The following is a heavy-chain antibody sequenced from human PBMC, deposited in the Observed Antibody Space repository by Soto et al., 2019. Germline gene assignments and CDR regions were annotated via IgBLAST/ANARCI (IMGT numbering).Heavy chain of an antibody. CDR3: ARGPVQLEGALYYYYGMDV. CDR1: GGTFSSYT. Sequence: QVQLVQSGAEVKKPGSSVKVSCKASGGTFSSYTISWVRQAPGQGLEWMGRIIPILGIANYAQKFQGRVRITADKATGPADMELSSMRSEDTAVYYYARGPVQLEGALYYYYGMDVWGQGTTVTVSS. CDR2: IIPILGIA. J-gene: IGHJ6*02. D-gene: IGHD1-1*01. V-gene: IGHV1-69*02.